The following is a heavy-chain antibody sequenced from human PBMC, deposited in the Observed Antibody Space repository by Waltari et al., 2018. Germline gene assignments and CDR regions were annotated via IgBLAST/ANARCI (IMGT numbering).Heavy chain of an antibody. J-gene: IGHJ4*02. CDR2: INPNSGGT. CDR3: ARVKGGSGSYYYFDY. D-gene: IGHD1-26*01. CDR1: GYTFTGYY. Sequence: QVQLVQSGAEVKKPGASVKVSCRASGYTFTGYYMHWVRQAPGQGLEWRGRINPNSGGTNYAQKFQGRVTMTRDTSISTAYMELSRLRSDDTAVYYCARVKGGSGSYYYFDYWGQGTLVTVSS. V-gene: IGHV1-2*06.